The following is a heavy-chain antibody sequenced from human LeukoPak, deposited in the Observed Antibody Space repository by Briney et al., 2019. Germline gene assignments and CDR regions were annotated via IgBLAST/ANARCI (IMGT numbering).Heavy chain of an antibody. Sequence: GESLKISCKGSGYSFTSYWIGWVRQAPGKGLEWVSAISGSGGSTYYADSVKGRFTISRDNSKNTLYLQMNSLRAEDTAVSYCAKGLYYDGSATRAIDYWGQGTLVTVSS. J-gene: IGHJ4*02. CDR1: GYSFTSYW. CDR2: ISGSGGST. V-gene: IGHV3-23*01. D-gene: IGHD3-22*01. CDR3: AKGLYYDGSATRAIDY.